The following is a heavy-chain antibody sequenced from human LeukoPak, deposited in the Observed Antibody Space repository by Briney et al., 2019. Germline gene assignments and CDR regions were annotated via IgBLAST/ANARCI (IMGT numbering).Heavy chain of an antibody. Sequence: GESLKISCKGSGYSFTSYWIGWVRQMPGKGLEWMGIIYPGDSGTRYSPSFQGQVTISADKSISTAYLQWSSLKASDTAMYYCARLGGAARPDYYGMDVWGQGTTVTVSS. CDR3: ARLGGAARPDYYGMDV. V-gene: IGHV5-51*01. CDR1: GYSFTSYW. CDR2: IYPGDSGT. D-gene: IGHD6-6*01. J-gene: IGHJ6*02.